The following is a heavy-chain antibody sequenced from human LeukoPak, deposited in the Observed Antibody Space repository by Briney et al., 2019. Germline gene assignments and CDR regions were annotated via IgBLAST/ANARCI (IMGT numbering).Heavy chain of an antibody. D-gene: IGHD3-16*01. Sequence: SVKVSCKASGGTFSSYAISWVRPAPGQGLEWMGGIIPIFGTANYAQKFQGRVTITADESTSTAYMELSSLRSEDTAVYYCARGSPHANNYYYGMDVWGQGTTVTVSS. V-gene: IGHV1-69*01. CDR1: GGTFSSYA. CDR2: IIPIFGTA. J-gene: IGHJ6*02. CDR3: ARGSPHANNYYYGMDV.